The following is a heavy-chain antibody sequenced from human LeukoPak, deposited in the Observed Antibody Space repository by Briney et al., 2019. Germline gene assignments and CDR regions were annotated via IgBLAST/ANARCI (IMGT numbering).Heavy chain of an antibody. CDR2: IKEDGSEK. CDR3: ARDLVWFGGPKGYYNYMDV. D-gene: IGHD3-10*01. CDR1: EFTFSNYW. V-gene: IGHV3-7*01. Sequence: GGSLRLSCAASEFTFSNYWMNWVRQAPGKGLEWVADIKEDGSEKSYVDSVKGRFTISRDNAKNSLYLQMNTLRAEDTAVYYCARDLVWFGGPKGYYNYMDVWGKGTTVTVSS. J-gene: IGHJ6*03.